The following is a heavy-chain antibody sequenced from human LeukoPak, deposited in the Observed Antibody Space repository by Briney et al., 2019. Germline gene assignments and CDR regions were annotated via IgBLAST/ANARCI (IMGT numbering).Heavy chain of an antibody. V-gene: IGHV4-4*09. Sequence: SETLSLTCTVSGGPISGYFWSWIRQPPRKGPEWIGYIYSTGTTNYSPSLSSRVTISVDTSKNQLSLNLRFVTATDTAVYHCARHNPPPTGFCSGTSCFMSGSQYFYMDVWGKGTSVTVS. CDR1: GGPISGYF. D-gene: IGHD2-2*01. CDR2: IYSTGTT. CDR3: ARHNPPPTGFCSGTSCFMSGSQYFYMDV. J-gene: IGHJ6*03.